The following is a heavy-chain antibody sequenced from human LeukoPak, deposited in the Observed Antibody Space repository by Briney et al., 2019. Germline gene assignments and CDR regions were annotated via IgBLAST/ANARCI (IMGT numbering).Heavy chain of an antibody. CDR3: ARGRSTINPRLSEYYYMDV. Sequence: KTSETLSLTCTVSGGSISSYYWSWIRQPPGKGLEWIGYIYTSGSTNYNPSLKSRVTISVDTSKNQFSLKLSSVTAADTAVYYCARGRSTINPRLSEYYYMDVWGKGTTVTVSS. CDR1: GGSISSYY. D-gene: IGHD5/OR15-5a*01. V-gene: IGHV4-4*09. J-gene: IGHJ6*03. CDR2: IYTSGST.